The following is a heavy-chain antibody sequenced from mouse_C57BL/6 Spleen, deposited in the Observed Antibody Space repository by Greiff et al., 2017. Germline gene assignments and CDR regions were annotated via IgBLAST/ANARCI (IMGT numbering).Heavy chain of an antibody. V-gene: IGHV1-19*01. CDR3: ARDYYIYGY. CDR1: GYTFTDYY. D-gene: IGHD2-12*01. Sequence: VQLQQSGPVLVKPGASVKMSCKASGYTFTDYYMNWVKQSHGKSLEWIGVINPYNGGTSYNQKFKGKATLTVDKSSSTAYMELNSLTSEDSAVYDCARDYYIYGYWGQGTTLTVSA. CDR2: INPYNGGT. J-gene: IGHJ2*01.